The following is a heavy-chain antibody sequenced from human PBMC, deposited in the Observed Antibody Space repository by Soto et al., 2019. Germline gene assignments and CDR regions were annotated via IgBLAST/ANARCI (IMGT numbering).Heavy chain of an antibody. D-gene: IGHD3-10*01. J-gene: IGHJ4*02. CDR3: AKDRSVLLWFGEFLPIDY. CDR2: ISGSGGST. V-gene: IGHV3-23*01. CDR1: GFTFSSYA. Sequence: PGGSLRLSCAASGFTFSSYAMSWVRQAPGKGLEWVSAISGSGGSTYYADSVKGRFTISRDNSKNTLYLQMNSLRAEDTAVYYCAKDRSVLLWFGEFLPIDYWGQGTLVTVSS.